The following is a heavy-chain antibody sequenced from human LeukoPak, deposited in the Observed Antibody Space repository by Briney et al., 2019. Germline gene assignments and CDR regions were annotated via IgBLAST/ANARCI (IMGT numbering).Heavy chain of an antibody. Sequence: GGSLRLSCVASGFTFSTSEMTWVRHAPGKGLEWIAYVASGGSPIYYADSVRGRFIISRDNAKNSLFLQMTSLRAEDTALYYCVREDNFDALDIWGQGTMVTVSS. CDR2: VASGGSPI. V-gene: IGHV3-48*03. D-gene: IGHD1-20*01. CDR1: GFTFSTSE. J-gene: IGHJ3*02. CDR3: VREDNFDALDI.